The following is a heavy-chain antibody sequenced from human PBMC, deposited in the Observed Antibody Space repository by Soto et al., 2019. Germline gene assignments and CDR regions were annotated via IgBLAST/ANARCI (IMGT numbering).Heavy chain of an antibody. Sequence: ASVKVSCKVSGYTLTELSMHWVRQAPGKGLEWMGGFDPEDGETIYAQKFQGRVTMTEDTSTDTAYMELSSLRSEDTAVYYCATPLKGATENLAVHDFWGQGTMDTVSS. D-gene: IGHD1-26*01. CDR1: GYTLTELS. J-gene: IGHJ3*01. CDR2: FDPEDGET. V-gene: IGHV1-24*01. CDR3: ATPLKGATENLAVHDF.